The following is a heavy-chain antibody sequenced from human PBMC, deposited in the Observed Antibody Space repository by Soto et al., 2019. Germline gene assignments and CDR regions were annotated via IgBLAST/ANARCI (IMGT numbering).Heavy chain of an antibody. V-gene: IGHV3-66*01. Sequence: EVQLVESGGGLVQPGGSLRLSCAASGFTVSSNYMSWVRQAPGKGLAWVSVTYSGGSTYYADSVKGRFTISRDNSKNTLYLQMTSLRAEETVVYYCARDLGSYYDTLQGRGGQGTLVTVSS. CDR3: ARDLGSYYDTLQGR. J-gene: IGHJ4*02. CDR2: TYSGGST. D-gene: IGHD3-22*01. CDR1: GFTVSSNY.